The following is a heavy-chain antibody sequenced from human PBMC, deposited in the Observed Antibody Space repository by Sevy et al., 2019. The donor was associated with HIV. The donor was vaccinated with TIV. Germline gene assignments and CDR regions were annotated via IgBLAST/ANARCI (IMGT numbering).Heavy chain of an antibody. CDR1: GDTFSTYG. CDR3: AREGGVATTGDHDAFDI. CDR2: IIPIFGTP. Sequence: ASVKVSCKASGDTFSTYGLSWVRQAPGQGLEWMGGIIPIFGTPNYAQKFQGRVTITADESASTAYMELSSLRSEVTALYYCAREGGVATTGDHDAFDIWGHGTLVTVSS. D-gene: IGHD7-27*01. V-gene: IGHV1-69*13. J-gene: IGHJ3*02.